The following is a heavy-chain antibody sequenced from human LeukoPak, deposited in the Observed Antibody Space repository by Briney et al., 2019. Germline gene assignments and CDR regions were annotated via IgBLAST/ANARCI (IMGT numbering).Heavy chain of an antibody. Sequence: SETLSLTCTVSGDSISSEGVYWTWTRQPPGKGLECIGSIYHSGSTYYSLSFRSRITISLDTSKNQFSLRVNPLTAADTAIYYCARHVSSGWDYYYGLDVWGQGTAVSVSS. CDR1: GDSISSEGVY. CDR3: ARHVSSGWDYYYGLDV. D-gene: IGHD6-25*01. V-gene: IGHV4-39*01. CDR2: IYHSGST. J-gene: IGHJ6*02.